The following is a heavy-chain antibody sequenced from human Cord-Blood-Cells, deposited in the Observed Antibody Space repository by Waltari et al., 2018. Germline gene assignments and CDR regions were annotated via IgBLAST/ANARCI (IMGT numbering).Heavy chain of an antibody. J-gene: IGHJ3*02. CDR1: GFTFSSYS. CDR2: ISSSSSTI. Sequence: EVQLVESGGGLVQPGGSLRLSCAASGFTFSSYSMNWVRPAPGKGLEWVSYISSSSSTIYYADSVKGRFTISRDNAKNSLYLQMNSLRDEDTAVYYCATVEMATTEDAFDIWGQGTMVTVSS. V-gene: IGHV3-48*02. CDR3: ATVEMATTEDAFDI. D-gene: IGHD5-12*01.